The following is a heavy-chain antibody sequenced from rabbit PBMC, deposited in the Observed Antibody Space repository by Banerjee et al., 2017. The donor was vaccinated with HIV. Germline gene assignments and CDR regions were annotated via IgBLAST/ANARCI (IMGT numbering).Heavy chain of an antibody. CDR2: IDPFFGTT. CDR3: VRGASSSGYYNL. Sequence: QLKETGGGLVQPGGSLTLSCKGSGFDFSTYYMSWVRQAPGKGLEWIGYIDPFFGTTYYASWVNGRFTISSHNAQNTLYLQLNSLTVADTATYFCVRGASSSGYYNLWGPGTLVTVS. D-gene: IGHD1-1*01. V-gene: IGHV1S7*01. J-gene: IGHJ4*01. CDR1: GFDFSTYY.